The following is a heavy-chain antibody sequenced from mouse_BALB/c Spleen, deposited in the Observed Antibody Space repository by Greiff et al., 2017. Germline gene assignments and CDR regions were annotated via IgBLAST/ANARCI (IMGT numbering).Heavy chain of an antibody. CDR3: ARSWGRYAMDY. Sequence: EVQLQQSGPGLVKPSQSLSLTCTVTGYSITSDYAWNWIRQFPGNKLEWMGYISYSGSTSYNPSLKSRISITRDTSKNQFFLQLNSVTTEDTATYYCARSWGRYAMDYWGQGTSVTVSS. J-gene: IGHJ4*01. CDR2: ISYSGST. V-gene: IGHV3-2*02. D-gene: IGHD3-3*01. CDR1: GYSITSDYA.